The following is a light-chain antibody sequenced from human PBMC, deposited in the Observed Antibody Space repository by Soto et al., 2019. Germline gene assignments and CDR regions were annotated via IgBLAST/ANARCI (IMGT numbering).Light chain of an antibody. V-gene: IGLV6-57*04. CDR2: EDN. J-gene: IGLJ7*01. Sequence: NFMLTQPQSVSGSPGKTVTISCTRSSGSIASNYVQWYQQRPGSAPTTVIYEDNQRPSGVPDRFSGSIDSSSNSAALTISGLKTEDEADYYCQSYDSSYAVFGGGTQLTVL. CDR3: QSYDSSYAV. CDR1: SGSIASNY.